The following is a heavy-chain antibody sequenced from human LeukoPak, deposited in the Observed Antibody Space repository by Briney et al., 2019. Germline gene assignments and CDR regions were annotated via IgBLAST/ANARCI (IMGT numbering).Heavy chain of an antibody. CDR2: IYYSGST. V-gene: IGHV4-59*01. CDR1: GGSISSCY. J-gene: IGHJ5*02. CDR3: ARDRYNWNDDPYNWFDP. Sequence: PSETLSLTCTVSGGSISSCYWSWIRQPPGKGLEWIGYIYYSGSTNYNPSLKSRVTISVDTSKNQFSLKLSSVTAADTAVYYCARDRYNWNDDPYNWFDPWGQGTLVTVSS. D-gene: IGHD1-1*01.